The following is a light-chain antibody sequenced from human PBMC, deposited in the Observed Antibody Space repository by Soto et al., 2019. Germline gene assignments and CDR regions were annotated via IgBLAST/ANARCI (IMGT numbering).Light chain of an antibody. V-gene: IGKV3-20*01. CDR2: GAS. Sequence: ESVLTQYPGTLSLSPGERATLSCRASQSVSSSYLAWYQQKPGQAPRLLIYGASSRATGIPDRFSGSGSGTDFTLTISRLEPEDFAVYYCQQYGSSPNTFGQGTKLEIK. CDR3: QQYGSSPNT. J-gene: IGKJ2*01. CDR1: QSVSSSY.